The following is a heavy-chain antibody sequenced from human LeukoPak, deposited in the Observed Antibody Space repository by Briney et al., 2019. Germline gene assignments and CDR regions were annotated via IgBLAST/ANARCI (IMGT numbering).Heavy chain of an antibody. CDR3: ARHYDILTGYYSYYYVDV. CDR1: GYSISSGYY. D-gene: IGHD3-9*01. J-gene: IGHJ6*03. V-gene: IGHV4-38-2*01. CDR2: IYHSGST. Sequence: SETLSLTCAVSGYSISSGYYWGWIRQPPGKGLEWIGSIYHSGSTYYNPSLKSRVTISVDTSKNQFSLKLSSVTAADTAVYYCARHYDILTGYYSYYYVDVWGKGTTVTVSS.